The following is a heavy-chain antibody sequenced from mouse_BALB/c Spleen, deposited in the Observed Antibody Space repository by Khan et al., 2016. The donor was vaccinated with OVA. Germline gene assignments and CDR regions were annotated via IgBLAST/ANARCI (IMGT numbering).Heavy chain of an antibody. J-gene: IGHJ4*01. D-gene: IGHD1-1*01. CDR1: GYSITSDYA. Sequence: VQLQQSGPGLVKPSQSLSLTCTVTGYSITSDYAWNWIRQFPGNKLEWMGYISYSGSTNYNPALKSRISINRDQSKNPFFLQLNSVTTEDTATYYCARDGSRYNYAMDYWGQGTSVTVSS. CDR2: ISYSGST. V-gene: IGHV3-2*02. CDR3: ARDGSRYNYAMDY.